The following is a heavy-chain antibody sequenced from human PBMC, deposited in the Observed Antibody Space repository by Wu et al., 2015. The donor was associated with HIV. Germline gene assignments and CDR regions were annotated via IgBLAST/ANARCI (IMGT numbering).Heavy chain of an antibody. CDR3: ARSRGSYYDYYYGMDV. D-gene: IGHD1-26*01. CDR2: IIPIFGPA. V-gene: IGHV1-69*13. Sequence: QVQLVQSGAEVKKPGSSVKVSCKASGGTFTSTAVNWVRQAPGQGLEWMGRIIPIFGPANYAQTFQDRVTITADESTRTVYMELSRLRSEDTAVYYCARSRGSYYDYYYGMDVWGQGTTVTVSS. CDR1: GGTFTSTA. J-gene: IGHJ6*02.